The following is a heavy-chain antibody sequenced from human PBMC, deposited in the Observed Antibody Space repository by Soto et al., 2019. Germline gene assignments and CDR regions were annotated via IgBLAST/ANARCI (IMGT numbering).Heavy chain of an antibody. D-gene: IGHD2-15*01. J-gene: IGHJ4*02. CDR3: AKDRLAYCSGGSCLLGDY. CDR2: ISGSGHTT. Sequence: GGSLRLSCAASGFTFSSYAMSWVRQAPGKGLEWVSGISGSGHTTYYSDSVKGRFTISRDNSKSTLYLQMNSLRAEDTAVYYCAKDRLAYCSGGSCLLGDYWGQGTLVTVSS. CDR1: GFTFSSYA. V-gene: IGHV3-23*01.